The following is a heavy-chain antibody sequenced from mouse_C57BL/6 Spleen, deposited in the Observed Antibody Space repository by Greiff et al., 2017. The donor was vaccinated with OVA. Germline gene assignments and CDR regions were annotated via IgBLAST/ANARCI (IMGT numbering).Heavy chain of an antibody. CDR2: INPSNGGT. J-gene: IGHJ2*01. CDR3: ARPAIYYDYFDY. V-gene: IGHV1-53*01. Sequence: QVQLKQPGTELVKPGASVKLSCKASGYTFTSYWMHWVKQRPGQGLEWIGNINPSNGGTNYNEKFKSKATLTVDKSSSTAYMQLSSLTSEDSAVYYCARPAIYYDYFDYWGQGTTLTVSS. CDR1: GYTFTSYW. D-gene: IGHD2-4*01.